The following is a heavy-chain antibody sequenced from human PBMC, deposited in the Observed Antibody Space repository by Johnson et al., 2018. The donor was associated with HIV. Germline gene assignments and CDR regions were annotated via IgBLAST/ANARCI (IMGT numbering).Heavy chain of an antibody. J-gene: IGHJ3*01. CDR2: IHSDETDT. CDR3: ASPPSGYDFWDGPNIFDV. V-gene: IGHV3-66*03. CDR1: GFTVSSNY. Sequence: MQLVESGGGLIQPGGSLRLSCAASGFTVSSNYMSWVRQAPGKGLVWVSHIHSDETDTTYADSVKGRFTISRDNARNTLYLQLNSLRPEDTAIYYCASPPSGYDFWDGPNIFDVWGQGTMVSVAS. D-gene: IGHD3-3*01.